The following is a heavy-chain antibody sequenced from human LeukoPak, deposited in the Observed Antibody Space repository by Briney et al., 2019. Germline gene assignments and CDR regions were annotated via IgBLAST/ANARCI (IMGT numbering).Heavy chain of an antibody. CDR2: ISSSSSYI. CDR1: GFTFSSYS. CDR3: AGESGEAQSY. J-gene: IGHJ4*02. Sequence: GGSLRLSCAASGFTFSSYSMNWVRQAPGKGLEWVSSISSSSSYIYYADSVKGRFTISRDNSKNTLYLQMDSLRAEDTAVYYCAGESGEAQSYWGQGTLVAVSA. D-gene: IGHD1-26*01. V-gene: IGHV3-21*04.